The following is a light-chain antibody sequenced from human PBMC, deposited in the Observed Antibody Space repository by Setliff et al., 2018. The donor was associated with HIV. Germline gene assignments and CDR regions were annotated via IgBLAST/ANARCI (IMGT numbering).Light chain of an antibody. CDR2: DVN. J-gene: IGLJ2*01. Sequence: QSALTQPRSVSGSPGQSVTISCTGTSSDVGGYDYASWYQQHPDKAPKLMIYDVNKRPSGVPDRFSGSKSGNTASLTISGLQAEDEADYYCCSYAGSYTSYVLFGGGTKVTVL. V-gene: IGLV2-11*01. CDR1: SSDVGGYDY. CDR3: CSYAGSYTSYVL.